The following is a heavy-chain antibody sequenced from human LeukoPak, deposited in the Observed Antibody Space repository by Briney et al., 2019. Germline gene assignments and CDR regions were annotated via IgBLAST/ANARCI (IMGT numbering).Heavy chain of an antibody. CDR3: AKDGNKARSRNFDY. Sequence: GGSLRLSCTASGFTFTSYGMNWVRQAPGKGLEWVSFIDTSGSYIYYGDSLKGRVTISRDNAKNSLYLQMNGLRAEDTAVYYCAKDGNKARSRNFDYWGQGTLVTVSS. V-gene: IGHV3-21*01. J-gene: IGHJ4*02. D-gene: IGHD2-2*01. CDR1: GFTFTSYG. CDR2: IDTSGSYI.